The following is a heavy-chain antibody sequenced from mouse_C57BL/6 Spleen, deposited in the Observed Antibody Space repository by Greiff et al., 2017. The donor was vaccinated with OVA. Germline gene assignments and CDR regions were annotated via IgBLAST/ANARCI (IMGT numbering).Heavy chain of an antibody. Sequence: VQLQQSGAELAKPGASVKLSCKASGFTFTSYWMHWVKQRPGQGLEWIGYINPSSGYTTYNQTFKDKATLTADKSSSTDYMQLRSLTYEDSAVNYCARGGLVGKDAMDYWGQGTSVTVSS. V-gene: IGHV1-7*01. CDR1: GFTFTSYW. CDR3: ARGGLVGKDAMDY. D-gene: IGHD2-1*01. J-gene: IGHJ4*01. CDR2: INPSSGYT.